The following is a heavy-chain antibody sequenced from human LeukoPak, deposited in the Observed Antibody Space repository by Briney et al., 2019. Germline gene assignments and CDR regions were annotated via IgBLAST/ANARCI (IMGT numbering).Heavy chain of an antibody. CDR3: AREVSGWRGGAFDL. J-gene: IGHJ3*01. CDR1: GFTFRDYW. D-gene: IGHD6-19*01. Sequence: PGGSLRLSCVASGFTFRDYWMSRVRQDPGKGLEWVAKIKQDGSEKEYVDSVKGRFIISRDNAKKSMYLQMNSLRADDTAVYYCAREVSGWRGGAFDLWGQGTMVTVSS. V-gene: IGHV3-7*01. CDR2: IKQDGSEK.